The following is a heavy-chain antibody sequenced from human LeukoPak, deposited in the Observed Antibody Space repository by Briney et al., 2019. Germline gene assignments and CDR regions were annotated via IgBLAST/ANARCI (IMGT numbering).Heavy chain of an antibody. CDR3: AKDMGLLWFGELGSYFDY. V-gene: IGHV3-30*04. CDR1: GFTFSSYA. Sequence: GGSLRLSCAASGFTFSSYAMHWVRQAPGKGLEWVAVISYDGSNKYYADSVKGRFTISRDNSKNTLYLQMNSLRAEDTALYYCAKDMGLLWFGELGSYFDYWGQGTLVTVSS. J-gene: IGHJ4*02. D-gene: IGHD3-10*01. CDR2: ISYDGSNK.